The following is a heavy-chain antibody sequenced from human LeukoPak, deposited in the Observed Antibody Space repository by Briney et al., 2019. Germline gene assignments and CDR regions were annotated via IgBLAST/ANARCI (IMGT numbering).Heavy chain of an antibody. V-gene: IGHV1-8*01. Sequence: GASVKVCCTASGYTFTSSDINWVRQAPGQGLEWMGWMNPNSGKTGYARKFQGRVTMTKNTSISTAYMEVSSLGYEDTAIYYCARGRPGLASAGTYDFWGQGTLITVSS. CDR2: MNPNSGKT. D-gene: IGHD6-13*01. CDR1: GYTFTSSD. J-gene: IGHJ4*02. CDR3: ARGRPGLASAGTYDF.